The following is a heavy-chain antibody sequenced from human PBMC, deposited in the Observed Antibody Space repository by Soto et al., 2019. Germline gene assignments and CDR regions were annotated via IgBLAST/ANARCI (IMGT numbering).Heavy chain of an antibody. D-gene: IGHD1-1*01. CDR1: GGSITRGGSY. CDR3: ARGTASTTYNWFDP. V-gene: IGHV4-31*03. Sequence: SETLSLTCPVSGGSITRGGSYWSWIRQHPGKGLEWIGYIYYSGSTYYNPSLKSRVTISVDTSKNQFSLKLSSVTAADTAVYYCARGTASTTYNWFDPWGQGTLVTVS. J-gene: IGHJ5*02. CDR2: IYYSGST.